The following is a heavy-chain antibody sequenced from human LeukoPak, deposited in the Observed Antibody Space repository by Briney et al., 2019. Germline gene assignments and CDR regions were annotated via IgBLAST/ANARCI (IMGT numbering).Heavy chain of an antibody. CDR1: GFTFSSYA. J-gene: IGHJ4*02. Sequence: GGSLRLSCAASGFTFSSYAMHWVRQAPGKGLEWVAVISYDGSNKYYADSVKGRFTISRDNSKNTLYLQMNSLRAEDTAVYYCARVGLEGSSGWYGDYFDYWGQGTLVTVSS. CDR3: ARVGLEGSSGWYGDYFDY. CDR2: ISYDGSNK. D-gene: IGHD6-19*01. V-gene: IGHV3-30-3*01.